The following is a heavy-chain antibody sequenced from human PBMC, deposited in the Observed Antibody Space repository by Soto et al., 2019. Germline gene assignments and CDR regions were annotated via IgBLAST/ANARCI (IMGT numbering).Heavy chain of an antibody. Sequence: QVQLVESGGGVVQPGRSLRLSCAVSGFTVSTYGMHWVRQAPGKGLERVAVISRDGGTKYYADSVKGRFTISRDNSRNTLYLEMNSLRGDDMAVYYCTGEVESGYWGQGTLVTVSS. D-gene: IGHD2-8*02. V-gene: IGHV3-30*03. CDR1: GFTVSTYG. J-gene: IGHJ4*02. CDR3: TGEVESGY. CDR2: ISRDGGTK.